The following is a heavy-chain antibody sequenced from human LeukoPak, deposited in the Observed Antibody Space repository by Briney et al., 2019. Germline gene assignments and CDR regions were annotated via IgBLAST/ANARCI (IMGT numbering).Heavy chain of an antibody. J-gene: IGHJ4*02. Sequence: GGSLRLSCVASGFTFSNSWMHWVRQSPGKGLVWVARINSDGSDTTYADSVKGRFTISRDNSKNTLYLQMNSLRAEDTAVYYCARGSESLAVAGIDYWGQGTLVTVSS. V-gene: IGHV3-74*03. D-gene: IGHD6-19*01. CDR3: ARGSESLAVAGIDY. CDR2: INSDGSDT. CDR1: GFTFSNSW.